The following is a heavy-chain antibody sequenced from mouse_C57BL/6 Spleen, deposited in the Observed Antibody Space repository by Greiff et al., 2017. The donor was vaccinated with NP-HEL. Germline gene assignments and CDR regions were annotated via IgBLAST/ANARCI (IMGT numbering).Heavy chain of an antibody. CDR3: ARSESYWYFDV. V-gene: IGHV1-80*01. Sequence: VQLQQSGAELVKPGASVKISCKASGYAFSSYWMNWVKQRPGKGLEWIGQIYPGDGDTNYNGKFKGKATLTADKSSSTAYMQRSSLTSEDSAVYFCARSESYWYFDVWGTGTTVTVSS. CDR2: IYPGDGDT. CDR1: GYAFSSYW. J-gene: IGHJ1*03.